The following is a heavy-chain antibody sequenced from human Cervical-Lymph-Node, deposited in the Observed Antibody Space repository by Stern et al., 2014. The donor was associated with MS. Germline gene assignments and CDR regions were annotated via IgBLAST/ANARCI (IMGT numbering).Heavy chain of an antibody. V-gene: IGHV1-8*01. CDR3: TRGWSA. CDR1: GYTFTSDD. D-gene: IGHD3-3*01. J-gene: IGHJ4*02. CDR2: MNPDSGAT. Sequence: VQLVESGAEVKKPGASVKVSCKASGYTFTSDDITWVRQVPGQGLEWSGGMNPDSGATGYAQKFRGKFTITRDLSISTAYMEMSRLKFEDTAVYYCTRGWSAWGQGTLVTVSS.